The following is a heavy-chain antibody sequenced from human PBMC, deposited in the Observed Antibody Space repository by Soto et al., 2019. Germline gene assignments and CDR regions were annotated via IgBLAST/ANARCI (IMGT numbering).Heavy chain of an antibody. CDR3: ARRAYSGSYYFDY. J-gene: IGHJ4*02. D-gene: IGHD1-26*01. CDR2: IYYSGST. V-gene: IGHV4-61*01. CDR1: VGSVSSGSYY. Sequence: PSETLSLTCTVSVGSVSSGSYYWSWIRQPPGKGLEWIGYIYYSGSTNYNPSLKSRVTISVDTSKNQFSLKLSSVTAADTAVYYCARRAYSGSYYFDYWGQGTLVTVSS.